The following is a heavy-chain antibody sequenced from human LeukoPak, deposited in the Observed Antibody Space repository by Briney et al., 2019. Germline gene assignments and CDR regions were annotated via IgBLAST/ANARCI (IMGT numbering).Heavy chain of an antibody. CDR1: GFSFNTYA. CDR2: ISGSGDRT. D-gene: IGHD6-19*01. J-gene: IGHJ4*02. Sequence: GGSLRLSCAASGFSFNTYAKSWVRQAPGRGPEWVSAISGSGDRTHYADSVKGRFTISRDNSKNTLYLQVNNLRAEDTAIYYCAKDRLKWQWMVMYYFDQWGQGTLVTVS. CDR3: AKDRLKWQWMVMYYFDQ. V-gene: IGHV3-23*01.